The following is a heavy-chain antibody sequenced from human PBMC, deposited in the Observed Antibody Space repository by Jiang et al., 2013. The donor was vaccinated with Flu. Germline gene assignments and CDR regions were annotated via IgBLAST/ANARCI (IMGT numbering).Heavy chain of an antibody. Sequence: SGAEVKKPGASVKVSCKASGYTLTGYYMHWVRQAPGQGLEWMGWINPNSGGTNYAQKFQGWVTMTRDTSISTAYMELSRLRSDDTAVYYCAREITAMGTGWFDPWGQGTLVTVSS. V-gene: IGHV1-2*04. J-gene: IGHJ5*02. CDR1: GYTLTGYY. CDR3: AREITAMGTGWFDP. CDR2: INPNSGGT. D-gene: IGHD5-18*01.